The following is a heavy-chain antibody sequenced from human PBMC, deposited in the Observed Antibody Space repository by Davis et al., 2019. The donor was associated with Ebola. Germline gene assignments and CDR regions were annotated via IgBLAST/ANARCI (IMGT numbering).Heavy chain of an antibody. V-gene: IGHV3-7*03. CDR3: ARDGHYYGSDY. J-gene: IGHJ4*02. D-gene: IGHD3-10*01. CDR2: IKQDGSDK. CDR1: GFTFSSYR. Sequence: PGGSLRLSCAASGFTFSSYRMSWVRQAPGKGLEWVANIKQDGSDKYYVDSVKGRFTVPRDNAKDSLYLQMNSLGAGDTAMYYCARDGHYYGSDYWRQGTLVTVSS.